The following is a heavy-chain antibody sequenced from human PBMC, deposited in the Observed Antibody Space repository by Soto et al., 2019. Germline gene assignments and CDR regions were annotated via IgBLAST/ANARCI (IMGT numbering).Heavy chain of an antibody. Sequence: QVQLQESGPGLVKPSETLSLTCTVSGGSISSYYWSWIRQPPGKGLEWIGYIYYSGITNYNPSLKSRVTISVDTPKNQFSLKLSSVTAADTAVYYCARYKSNYYYGMDVWGQGTTVTVSS. CDR1: GGSISSYY. V-gene: IGHV4-59*01. D-gene: IGHD1-20*01. CDR3: ARYKSNYYYGMDV. CDR2: IYYSGIT. J-gene: IGHJ6*02.